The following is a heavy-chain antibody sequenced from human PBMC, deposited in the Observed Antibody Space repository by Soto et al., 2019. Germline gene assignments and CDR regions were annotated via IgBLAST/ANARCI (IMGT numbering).Heavy chain of an antibody. CDR2: IKSKTDGGTT. V-gene: IGHV3-15*01. D-gene: IGHD3-9*01. CDR1: GFTFSNAW. CDR3: TKDQSLGFAWLQDFDI. J-gene: IGHJ3*02. Sequence: GGSLRLSCAASGFTFSNAWMSWVRQAPGKGLEWVGRIKSKTDGGTTDYAAPVKGRFTISRDDSKNTLYLQMNSLKTEDTAVYYCTKDQSLGFAWLQDFDIWGQGTMVTVSS.